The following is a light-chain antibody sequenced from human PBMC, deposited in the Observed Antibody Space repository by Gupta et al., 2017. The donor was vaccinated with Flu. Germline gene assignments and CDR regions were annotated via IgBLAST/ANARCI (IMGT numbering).Light chain of an antibody. J-gene: IGLJ3*02. CDR2: AVS. Sequence: SDIGVFDYVSWYQQHPGKAPRLIIFAVSPRPSGVSYRFSGSKSGNTATLTISRLQADDEAHYFCNSFTSSTTPGVFGGGTKLTVL. CDR1: SDIGVFDY. V-gene: IGLV2-14*01. CDR3: NSFTSSTTPGV.